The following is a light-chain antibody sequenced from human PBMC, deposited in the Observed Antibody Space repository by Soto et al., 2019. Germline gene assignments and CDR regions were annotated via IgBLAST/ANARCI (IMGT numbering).Light chain of an antibody. CDR1: QSVSSYY. CDR3: QQYGSSGK. Sequence: EIVLTHSPGTLSLSPGERATLSCRASQSVSSYYLAWYQQKPGQAPRLLIYGASTRATGIPARFSGSGSGTEFTLTISSLQSEDFAVYYCQQYGSSGKFGQGTKVDIK. V-gene: IGKV3-20*01. J-gene: IGKJ1*01. CDR2: GAS.